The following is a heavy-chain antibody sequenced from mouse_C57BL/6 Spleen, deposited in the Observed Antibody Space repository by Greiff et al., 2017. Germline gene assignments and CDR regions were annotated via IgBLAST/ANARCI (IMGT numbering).Heavy chain of an antibody. CDR3: ASNANAMGY. J-gene: IGHJ4*01. Sequence: VTLKVSGAELVKPGASVKLSCTASGFNFNDYYMHWVKQRTEQGLEWIGRIDPEGGDTKYAAKFQGKATITADTSSNTAYLQLSSLTSEDTAVYYGASNANAMGYWGQGASVTVAS. CDR2: IDPEGGDT. CDR1: GFNFNDYY. D-gene: IGHD6-1*01. V-gene: IGHV14-2*01.